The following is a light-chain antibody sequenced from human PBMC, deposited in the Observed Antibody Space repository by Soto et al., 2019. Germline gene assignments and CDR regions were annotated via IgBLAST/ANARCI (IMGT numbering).Light chain of an antibody. V-gene: IGKV1-39*01. J-gene: IGKJ3*01. CDR2: AAS. CDR3: QQTYSTSPVT. CDR1: HRFSRF. Sequence: EIELTQSPSSLSASVGDRVTITCRTSHRFSRFLTWYQQKPGQAPKLLIYAASTLQTGVPSRFSGGGSGTEFTLTISSLQPEDFATYYCQQTYSTSPVTFGPGTTVDVK.